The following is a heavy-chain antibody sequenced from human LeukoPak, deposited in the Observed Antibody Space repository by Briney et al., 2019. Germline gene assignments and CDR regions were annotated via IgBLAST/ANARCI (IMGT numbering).Heavy chain of an antibody. CDR2: INDSGDT. V-gene: IGHV4-34*01. Sequence: PSETLSLTCAVYGESLSGYYWAWIRQPPGKRLDWIGDINDSGDTDYLPSLKSRVTISSDMSKKHFSLRLTSVTAADTALYFCARRRIAPSGTSWFDPWGQGTLVTVSS. CDR3: ARRRIAPSGTSWFDP. J-gene: IGHJ5*02. D-gene: IGHD6-13*01. CDR1: GESLSGYY.